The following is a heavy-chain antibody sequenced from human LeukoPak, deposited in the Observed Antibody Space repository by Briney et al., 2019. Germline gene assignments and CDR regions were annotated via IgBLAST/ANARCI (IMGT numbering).Heavy chain of an antibody. V-gene: IGHV4-61*02. D-gene: IGHD5-18*01. CDR3: ARVKLNHGYSYGYNPYYFDY. Sequence: KPSETLSLTCTISGGSISSGSYYWNWIRQPAGKGLEWIGCIYTIGSTNYNPSLKSRVTMSVDTSKNQFSLKLSSVTAADTAVYYCARVKLNHGYSYGYNPYYFDYWGQGTLVTVSS. CDR2: IYTIGST. CDR1: GGSISSGSYY. J-gene: IGHJ4*02.